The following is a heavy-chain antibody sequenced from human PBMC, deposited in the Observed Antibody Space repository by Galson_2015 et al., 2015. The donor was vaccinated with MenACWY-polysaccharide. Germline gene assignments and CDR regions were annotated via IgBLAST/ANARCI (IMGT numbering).Heavy chain of an antibody. CDR3: ARHEDWGFGY. Sequence: SLRLSCAASGFPFSGYWMTWVRQAPGKGLDWVANINPDGSDKYYAGSMRGRFSISRDNSKNSLYVQINSLTADDTAVYYCARHEDWGFGYWGQGTLVTVAS. J-gene: IGHJ4*02. CDR2: INPDGSDK. CDR1: GFPFSGYW. V-gene: IGHV3-7*01. D-gene: IGHD3/OR15-3a*01.